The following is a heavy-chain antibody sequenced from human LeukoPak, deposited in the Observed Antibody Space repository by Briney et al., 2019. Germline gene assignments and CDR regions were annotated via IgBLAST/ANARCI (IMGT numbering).Heavy chain of an antibody. V-gene: IGHV1-2*02. J-gene: IGHJ5*02. CDR1: GYTFTGYY. D-gene: IGHD1-14*01. CDR3: ARDHLLFRQPPSWFDP. CDR2: INPDSGGT. Sequence: ASVKVSCKASGYTFTGYYMHWVRQAPGQGLEWMGWINPDSGGTKYAQKFQDRVTMTSDTSISTAYMELSRLRSDDTAVYYCARDHLLFRQPPSWFDPWGQGTLVTVSS.